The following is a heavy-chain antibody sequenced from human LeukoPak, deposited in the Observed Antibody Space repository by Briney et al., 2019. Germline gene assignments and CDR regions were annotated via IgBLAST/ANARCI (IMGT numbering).Heavy chain of an antibody. D-gene: IGHD3-10*01. CDR1: GGTFSSYA. J-gene: IGHJ3*02. Sequence: SVKVSCKASGGTFSSYAISWVRQAPGQGLEWMGGIIPIFGTANYAQKFQGRVTITADESTSTAYMELSSLRSEDTAVYYCATRDMVRGVIDAFDIWGQGTMVTVSS. CDR3: ATRDMVRGVIDAFDI. CDR2: IIPIFGTA. V-gene: IGHV1-69*13.